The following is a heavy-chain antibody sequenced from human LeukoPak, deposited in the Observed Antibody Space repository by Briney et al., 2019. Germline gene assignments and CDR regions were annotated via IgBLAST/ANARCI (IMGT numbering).Heavy chain of an antibody. D-gene: IGHD3-10*02. CDR2: ISGNGDRT. CDR3: AKDLFGDASGTYFYYAMDV. CDR1: GLTLTSYA. J-gene: IGHJ6*02. V-gene: IGHV3-23*01. Sequence: GSLRLSCVAPGLTLTSYAMSWVRQAPGQGLEWVSSISGNGDRTYYADSVTGRFTISRDNSKNTLYVQMNSLRAEDTAVYYCAKDLFGDASGTYFYYAMDVWGQGTTVTVSS.